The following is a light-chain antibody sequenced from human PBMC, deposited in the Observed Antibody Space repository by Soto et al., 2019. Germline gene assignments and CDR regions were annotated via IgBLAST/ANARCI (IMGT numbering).Light chain of an antibody. J-gene: IGKJ4*01. Sequence: IVMTSSPATLSGHPCERAILSCRGSLCGSSNLSLNQLKPSQAPCLRIYVSSTSATGTPARVRCSGSGTEFTLTISIRQSEDFAVYYCQQYIRWPRTFGGGTKVDIK. CDR2: VSS. CDR1: LCGSSN. CDR3: QQYIRWPRT. V-gene: IGKV3-15*01.